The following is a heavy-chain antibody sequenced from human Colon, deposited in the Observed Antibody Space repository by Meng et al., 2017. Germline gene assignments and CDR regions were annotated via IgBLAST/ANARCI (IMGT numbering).Heavy chain of an antibody. D-gene: IGHD3-10*01. CDR2: IYHSGST. Sequence: QLRREVAGPGLVQPSDTLPLNCTVSGGSISSNCYYWDWVRQPPGKGLEWIVAIYHSGSTSYNPSLQSPVTMFVDTTKNQFSLMLTSVTDTDTDVYYCARRRGGSGRDCWGQGTLVTVSS. CDR1: GGSISSNCYY. CDR3: ARRRGGSGRDC. J-gene: IGHJ4*02. V-gene: IGHV4-39*01.